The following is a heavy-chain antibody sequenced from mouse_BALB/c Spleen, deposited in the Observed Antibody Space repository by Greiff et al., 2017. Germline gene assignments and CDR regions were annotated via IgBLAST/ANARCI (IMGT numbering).Heavy chain of an antibody. Sequence: EVKLEESGPGLVKPSQSLSLTCSVTGYSITSGYYWNWIRQFPGNKLEWMGYISYDGSNNYNPSLKNRISITRDTSKNQFFLKLNSVTTEDTATYYCARDGHDGYYDYWGQGTTLTVSS. CDR1: GYSITSGYY. CDR3: ARDGHDGYYDY. D-gene: IGHD2-3*01. CDR2: ISYDGSN. J-gene: IGHJ2*01. V-gene: IGHV3-6*02.